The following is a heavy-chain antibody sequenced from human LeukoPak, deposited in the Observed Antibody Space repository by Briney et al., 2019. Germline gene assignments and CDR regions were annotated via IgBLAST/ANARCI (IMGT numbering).Heavy chain of an antibody. V-gene: IGHV3-64*02. Sequence: GGSLRLSCAASVFTFSSYTIHWVRQAPDEGREYVSAISGNGWSTYYADSVKGRFTISRDNSKNTLYLQMDSLRAEDIAVYFCARGVAFNTGWYYFDYWGQGTLVTVSS. J-gene: IGHJ4*02. CDR2: ISGNGWST. CDR1: VFTFSSYT. D-gene: IGHD6-19*01. CDR3: ARGVAFNTGWYYFDY.